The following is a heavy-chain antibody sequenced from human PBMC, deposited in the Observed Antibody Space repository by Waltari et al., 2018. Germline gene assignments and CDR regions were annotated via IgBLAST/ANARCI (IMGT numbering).Heavy chain of an antibody. CDR2: IYHSGST. Sequence: QVQLQESGPGLVKPSETLSLTCAVSGYSISSGYYWGWIRQPPGKGPGWIGSIYHSGSTYYNPSLKSRVTISVDTSKNQFSLKLSSVTAADTAVYYCARDLRSYSSSWYDYYYYYGMDVWGQGTTVTVSS. D-gene: IGHD6-13*01. J-gene: IGHJ6*02. CDR1: GYSISSGYY. CDR3: ARDLRSYSSSWYDYYYYYGMDV. V-gene: IGHV4-38-2*02.